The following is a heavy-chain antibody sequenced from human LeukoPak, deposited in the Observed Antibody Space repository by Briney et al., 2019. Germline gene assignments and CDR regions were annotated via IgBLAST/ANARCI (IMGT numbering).Heavy chain of an antibody. V-gene: IGHV3-23*01. Sequence: GGSLRLSCTLYGLTVSNAYIDWVRQAPGKGLEWVSAISGSGGSTYYADSVKGRFTISRDNSKNTLYLQMNSLRAEDTAVYYCARRCYDSSGFDYWGQGTLVTVSS. CDR2: ISGSGGST. CDR3: ARRCYDSSGFDY. J-gene: IGHJ4*02. CDR1: GLTVSNAY. D-gene: IGHD3-22*01.